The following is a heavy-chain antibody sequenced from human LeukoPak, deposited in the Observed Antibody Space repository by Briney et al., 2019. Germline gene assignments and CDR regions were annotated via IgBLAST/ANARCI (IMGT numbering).Heavy chain of an antibody. CDR2: VSGSGGST. Sequence: AASVKVSCKVSGLTLSPLHMHWVRQAPGEGLEWVSAVSGSGGSTYYADSVQGRFTISRDNSKNTLYLQMNSLRTEDTAVYYCAKSWLRLGGDYWGQGTLVTVSS. J-gene: IGHJ4*02. D-gene: IGHD5-12*01. CDR1: GLTLSPLH. V-gene: IGHV3-23*01. CDR3: AKSWLRLGGDY.